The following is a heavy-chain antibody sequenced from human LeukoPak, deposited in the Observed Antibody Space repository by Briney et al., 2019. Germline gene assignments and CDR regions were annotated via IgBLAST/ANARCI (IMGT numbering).Heavy chain of an antibody. CDR2: IYHSGST. J-gene: IGHJ3*02. Sequence: SETLSLTCTVSGYSISSGYYWGWIRQPPGQGLEWIGSIYHSGSTYYNPSLKSRVTISVDTSKNQFSLKLSSVTAADTAVYYCARPIIAVAGNAFDIWGQGTMVTVSS. CDR1: GYSISSGYY. V-gene: IGHV4-38-2*02. CDR3: ARPIIAVAGNAFDI. D-gene: IGHD6-19*01.